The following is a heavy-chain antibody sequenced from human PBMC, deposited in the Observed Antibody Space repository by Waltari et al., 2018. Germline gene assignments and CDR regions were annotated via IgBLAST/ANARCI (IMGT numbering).Heavy chain of an antibody. Sequence: EVQLVESGGGLVQPGRSLRLSCAASGFTFDDYAMHWVRQAPGKGLEWVSGISWNSGSIGYADSVKGRFTISRDNSKNTLYLQMNSLRAEDTAVYYCARVPGIAAAYYFDYWGQGTLVTVSS. J-gene: IGHJ4*02. CDR3: ARVPGIAAAYYFDY. CDR2: ISWNSGSI. D-gene: IGHD6-13*01. CDR1: GFTFDDYA. V-gene: IGHV3-9*01.